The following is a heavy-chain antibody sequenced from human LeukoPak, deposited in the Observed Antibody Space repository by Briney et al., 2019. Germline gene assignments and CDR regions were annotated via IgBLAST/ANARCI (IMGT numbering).Heavy chain of an antibody. D-gene: IGHD6-13*01. CDR2: IYYSGST. V-gene: IGHV4-39*01. CDR3: ARLGGQQSWFDP. J-gene: IGHJ5*02. Sequence: SSETLSLTCTVSGGSISSSSYYWGWIRQPPGKGLEWIGSIYYSGSTYYNSPLKSRVTIFVDTSKNQFSLRLSSVAAADTAVYYCARLGGQQSWFDPWGQGTLVTVSS. CDR1: GGSISSSSYY.